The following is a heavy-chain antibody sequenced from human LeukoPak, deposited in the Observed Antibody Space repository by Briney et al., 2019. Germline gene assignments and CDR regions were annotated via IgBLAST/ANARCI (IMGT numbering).Heavy chain of an antibody. CDR2: ISAGGNNT. CDR1: GFTFSNYD. Sequence: GGSLRLSCAASGFTFSNYDMGWVRQAPGKGLEWVSVISAGGNNTLYADSVRGRSTTSRDNSRNAVDLQMNSLRAEDTAVYYCGKRSTSLRGRGNYWGQGALVTVSS. J-gene: IGHJ4*02. V-gene: IGHV3-23*01. CDR3: GKRSTSLRGRGNY. D-gene: IGHD2-2*01.